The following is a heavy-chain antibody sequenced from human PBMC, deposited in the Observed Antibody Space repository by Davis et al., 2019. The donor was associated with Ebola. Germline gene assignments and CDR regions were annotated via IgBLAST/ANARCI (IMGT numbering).Heavy chain of an antibody. CDR2: LGTSADT. CDR1: GFVFRNYV. Sequence: GGSLRLSCAASGFVFRNYVMSWVRQAPGKGLEWVSTLGTSADTYYADSVKGRFTVSRDNSKNTVFLQMNSLRAEDTAIYYCARDKWGRGDYYYYGMDVWGQGTTVTVSS. CDR3: ARDKWGRGDYYYYGMDV. J-gene: IGHJ6*02. V-gene: IGHV3-23*01. D-gene: IGHD1-26*01.